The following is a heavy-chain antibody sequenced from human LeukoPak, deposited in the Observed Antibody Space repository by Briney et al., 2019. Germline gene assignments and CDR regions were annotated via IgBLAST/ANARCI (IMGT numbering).Heavy chain of an antibody. J-gene: IGHJ4*02. D-gene: IGHD3-10*01. CDR2: ISSSGSTK. V-gene: IGHV3-11*01. CDR1: GFTFSDYY. CDR3: AKLGSGEPFDY. Sequence: GGSLRLSCAASGFTFSDYYMSWIRQAPGKGLEWVSYISSSGSTKYYADSVKGRFTISRDNSKNTLYLQMHSLRVEDTAVYYCAKLGSGEPFDYWGPGTLVTVSS.